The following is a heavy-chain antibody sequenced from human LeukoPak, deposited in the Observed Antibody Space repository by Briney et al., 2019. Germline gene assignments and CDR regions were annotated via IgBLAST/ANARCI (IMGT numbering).Heavy chain of an antibody. CDR3: ASFEGEWLSNGFDP. Sequence: GASVKVSCKASGYTFTGYYMHWVRQAPGQGLEWMGWINPNSSGTNYSQKFQGRVTMTRDKSISTAYMELSRLRSDDTAVYYCASFEGEWLSNGFDPWGQGTLVTVSS. CDR2: INPNSSGT. J-gene: IGHJ5*02. V-gene: IGHV1-2*02. D-gene: IGHD3-3*01. CDR1: GYTFTGYY.